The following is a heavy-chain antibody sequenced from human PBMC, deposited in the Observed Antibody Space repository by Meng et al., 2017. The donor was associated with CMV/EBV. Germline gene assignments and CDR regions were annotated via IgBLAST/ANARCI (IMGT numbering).Heavy chain of an antibody. CDR1: GGSISSYY. J-gene: IGHJ6*02. V-gene: IGHV4-59*01. D-gene: IGHD3-22*01. CDR3: ARSSYYDSSGYYYLGGMDV. Sequence: SETLSLTCTVSGGSISSYYWSWIRQPPGKGLEWIGYIYYSGSTNYNPSLKSRVTISVDTSKNQFSLKLSPVTAADTAVYYCARSSYYDSSGYYYLGGMDVWGQGTTVTVS. CDR2: IYYSGST.